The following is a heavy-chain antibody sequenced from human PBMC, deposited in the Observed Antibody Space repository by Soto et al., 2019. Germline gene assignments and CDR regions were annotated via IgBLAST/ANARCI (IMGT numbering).Heavy chain of an antibody. D-gene: IGHD6-13*01. J-gene: IGHJ6*02. CDR3: ARRIAAAGPYYYYYGMDV. CDR2: IDPSDSYT. Sequence: GESLKISCKGSGYSFTSYWISWVRQMPGKGLEWMGRIDPSDSYTNYSPSFQGHVTISADKSISTAYLQWSSLKASDTAMYYCARRIAAAGPYYYYYGMDVWGQGTTVTVS. CDR1: GYSFTSYW. V-gene: IGHV5-10-1*01.